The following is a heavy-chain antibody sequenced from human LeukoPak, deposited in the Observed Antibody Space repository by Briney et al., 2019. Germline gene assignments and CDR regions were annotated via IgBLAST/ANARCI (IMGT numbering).Heavy chain of an antibody. D-gene: IGHD6-19*01. Sequence: SQTLSLTCTVSGGSISSGGYYWSWIRQHPGKGLEWIGYIYYSGSTYYNPSLKSRVTISVDTSKNQFSLKLSSVTAADTAVYYCTRGSLEQWLDGAYYYYGMDVWGQGTTVTVSS. V-gene: IGHV4-31*03. J-gene: IGHJ6*02. CDR1: GGSISSGGYY. CDR2: IYYSGST. CDR3: TRGSLEQWLDGAYYYYGMDV.